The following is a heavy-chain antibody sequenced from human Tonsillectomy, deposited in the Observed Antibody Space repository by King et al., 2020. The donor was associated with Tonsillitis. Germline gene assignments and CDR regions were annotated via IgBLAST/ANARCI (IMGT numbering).Heavy chain of an antibody. V-gene: IGHV3-23*04. J-gene: IGHJ4*02. CDR3: AKVYGYTSGPLDY. CDR2: ISGSGGST. CDR1: GFIFSSYA. D-gene: IGHD5-18*01. Sequence: VQLVESGGGLVQPGGSLRLSCAASGFIFSSYAMSWVRQAPGKGLEWVSVISGSGGSTYYAESVKGRFTIPRDNSKNTLYLQMISLRAEDTAVYNCAKVYGYTSGPLDYWGQGTLVTVSS.